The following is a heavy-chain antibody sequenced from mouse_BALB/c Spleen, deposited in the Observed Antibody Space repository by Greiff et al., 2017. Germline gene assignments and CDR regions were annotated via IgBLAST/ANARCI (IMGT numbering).Heavy chain of an antibody. V-gene: IGHV5-6-5*01. J-gene: IGHJ4*01. Sequence: EVQLVESGGDLVKPGGSLKLSCAASGFTFSSYGMSWVRQTPDKRLEWVASISSGGSTYYPDSVKGRFTISRDNARNILYLQMSSLRSEDTAMYYCARAPYGNYAMDYWGQGTSVTVSS. CDR1: GFTFSSYG. CDR3: ARAPYGNYAMDY. CDR2: ISSGGST. D-gene: IGHD2-1*01.